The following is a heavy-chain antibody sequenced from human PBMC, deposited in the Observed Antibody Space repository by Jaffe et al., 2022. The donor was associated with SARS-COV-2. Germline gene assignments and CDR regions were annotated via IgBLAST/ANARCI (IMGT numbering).Heavy chain of an antibody. CDR3: ASPDDYSNSPVL. CDR2: IYYSGST. D-gene: IGHD4-4*01. V-gene: IGHV4-39*01. Sequence: QLQLQESGPGLVKPSETLSLTCTVSGGSISSSSYYWGWIRQPPGKGLEWIGSIYYSGSTYYNPSLKSRVTISVDTSKNQFSLKLSSVTAADTAVYYCASPDDYSNSPVLWGQGTLVTVSS. CDR1: GGSISSSSYY. J-gene: IGHJ4*02.